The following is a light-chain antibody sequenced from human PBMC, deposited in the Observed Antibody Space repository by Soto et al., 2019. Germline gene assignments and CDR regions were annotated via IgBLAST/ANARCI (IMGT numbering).Light chain of an antibody. Sequence: DIQLTQSPSTLSASVGDRVTITCRASQSINTWLAWYQQKPGKAPKLLIYRASSLEGGVPSRFSGSGSGTEFTLTLSSLQPDDFSTYSCQHYDSYSGTFGPGTKVDIK. CDR2: RAS. CDR3: QHYDSYSGT. V-gene: IGKV1-5*03. CDR1: QSINTW. J-gene: IGKJ3*01.